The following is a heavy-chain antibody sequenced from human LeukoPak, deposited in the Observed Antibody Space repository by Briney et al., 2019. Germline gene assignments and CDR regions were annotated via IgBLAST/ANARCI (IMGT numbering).Heavy chain of an antibody. CDR2: ISYDGSHK. D-gene: IGHD3-16*02. V-gene: IGHV3-30*03. CDR3: VRGSRDYIWGSYRSDPKIPFEY. CDR1: GFTFSSYG. J-gene: IGHJ4*02. Sequence: PGGSLRLSCAASGFTFSSYGMHWVRQAPGKGLEWVAVISYDGSHKYYVDSVKGRFTISRDNSKNTLDLQMNSLRAEDTAVYYCVRGSRDYIWGSYRSDPKIPFEYWGQGTLVTVSS.